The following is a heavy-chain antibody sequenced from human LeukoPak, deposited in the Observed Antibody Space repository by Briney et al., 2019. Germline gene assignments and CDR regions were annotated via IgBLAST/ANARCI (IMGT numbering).Heavy chain of an antibody. V-gene: IGHV1-46*01. CDR1: GYTFTSYY. CDR3: ASLSIAAAGSGAFDI. CDR2: INPSGGST. D-gene: IGHD6-13*01. J-gene: IGHJ3*02. Sequence: ASVTVSFKASGYTFTSYYMHWVRQAPGQGLEWVGIINPSGGSTSYAQKFQGRVTMTRDMSTSTVYMELSSLRSEDTAVYYCASLSIAAAGSGAFDIWGQGTMVTVSS.